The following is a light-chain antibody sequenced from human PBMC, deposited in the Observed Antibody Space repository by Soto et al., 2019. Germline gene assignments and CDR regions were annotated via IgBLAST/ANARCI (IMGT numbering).Light chain of an antibody. CDR2: GAS. J-gene: IGKJ1*01. V-gene: IGKV3-20*01. CDR3: QQYGTSPRT. Sequence: DIALTQSPGTLSLSPGERATLSCRASQSVSSSYLAWYQQKPGQAPRLLIYGASSRATGIPDRFSGSGSGTDFTLTISRLEPEAFAVYYCQQYGTSPRTLGQGTKADIK. CDR1: QSVSSSY.